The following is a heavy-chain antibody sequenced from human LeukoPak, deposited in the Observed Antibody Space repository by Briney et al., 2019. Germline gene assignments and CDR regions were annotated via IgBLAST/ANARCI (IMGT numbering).Heavy chain of an antibody. Sequence: MASETLSLTCTVSGGSISSYYWNWIRQPPGKGLEWIGYIFYSGTTNYNPSLKSRVSMSVDTSKNQFSLKLSSVTAADTAVYYCARDLGQYYDTSDNWFNPWGQGTLVTVSS. CDR2: IFYSGTT. J-gene: IGHJ5*02. CDR1: GGSISSYY. D-gene: IGHD3-22*01. V-gene: IGHV4-59*01. CDR3: ARDLGQYYDTSDNWFNP.